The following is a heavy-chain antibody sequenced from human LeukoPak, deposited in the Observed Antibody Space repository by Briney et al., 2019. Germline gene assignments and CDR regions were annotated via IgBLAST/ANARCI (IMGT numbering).Heavy chain of an antibody. D-gene: IGHD4-17*01. CDR1: GFTFSSYA. Sequence: GGSLRLSCAASGFTFSSYAMTWVRQAPGEGLEWVSTISGSGGTTSYADSVKGRFTFSRDNSKNTVFLQMNSLRVEDTAVYYCAKDLPDYGDYIEGYWGQGTLVTVSS. V-gene: IGHV3-23*01. J-gene: IGHJ4*02. CDR3: AKDLPDYGDYIEGY. CDR2: ISGSGGTT.